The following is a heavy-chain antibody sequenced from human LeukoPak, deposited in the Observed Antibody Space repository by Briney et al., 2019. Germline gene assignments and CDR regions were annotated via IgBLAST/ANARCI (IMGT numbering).Heavy chain of an antibody. D-gene: IGHD4-17*01. CDR3: ARGVTTVTY. Sequence: PSETLSLTCTVSGGSVTSGSYYWSWIRQPPGKGLEWIGYIYYSGSTNYNPSLKSRVTISVDTSKNQFSLKLSSVTAADTAVYYCARGVTTVTYWGQGTLVTVTS. J-gene: IGHJ4*02. V-gene: IGHV4-61*01. CDR1: GGSVTSGSYY. CDR2: IYYSGST.